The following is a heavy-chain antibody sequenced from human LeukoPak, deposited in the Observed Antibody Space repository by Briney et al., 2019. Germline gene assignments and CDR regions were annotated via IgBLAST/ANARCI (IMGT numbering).Heavy chain of an antibody. CDR1: GYTFTSYG. CDR3: ARAGAVAGTGYFDL. Sequence: ASVKVSCKASGYTFTSYGISWVRQAPGQGLEWMGRISAYNGNTNYAQKLQGRVTMTTDTSTSTAYMELRSLRSDDTAVYYCARAGAVAGTGYFDLWGRGTLVTVSS. J-gene: IGHJ2*01. V-gene: IGHV1-18*01. D-gene: IGHD6-19*01. CDR2: ISAYNGNT.